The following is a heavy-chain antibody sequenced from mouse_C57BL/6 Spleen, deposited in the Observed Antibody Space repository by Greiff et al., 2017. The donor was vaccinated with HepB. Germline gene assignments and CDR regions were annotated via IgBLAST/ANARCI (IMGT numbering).Heavy chain of an antibody. CDR1: GYTFPSYW. Sequence: QVQLQQPGAELVKPGASVKMSCQASGYTFPSYWITWVKQRPGQGLEWIGDIYPGSGSTNYNEKFKSKATLTVDTSSSTAYMQLSSLTYADSAVYYCASIYYGYDENYWGQGTTLTVSS. J-gene: IGHJ2*01. D-gene: IGHD2-2*01. V-gene: IGHV1-55*01. CDR3: ASIYYGYDENY. CDR2: IYPGSGST.